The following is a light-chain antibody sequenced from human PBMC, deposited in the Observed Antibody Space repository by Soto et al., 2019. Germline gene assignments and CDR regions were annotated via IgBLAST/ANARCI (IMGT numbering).Light chain of an antibody. CDR2: GAS. CDR1: QTISSRY. Sequence: EIVMTRSPATLSLSPWEIATLSCRASQTISSRYLTWYQQKPGQVPRLLIYGASSRATGIPDRFSGSGSGTDFTLTISRLEPEDVAVYYCQHSGNSHGTFGQGTKVDIK. CDR3: QHSGNSHGT. V-gene: IGKV3-20*01. J-gene: IGKJ1*01.